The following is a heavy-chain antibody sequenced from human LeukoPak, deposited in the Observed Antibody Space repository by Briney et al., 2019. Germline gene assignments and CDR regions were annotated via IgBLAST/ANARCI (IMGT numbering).Heavy chain of an antibody. D-gene: IGHD4-17*01. J-gene: IGHJ5*02. CDR1: GVSISSDY. CDR3: ARRLRQNLFDP. V-gene: IGHV4-59*08. Sequence: PSETLSLTCTVSGVSISSDYWSWIRLPPGKGLEWIGYIYYSGSSNYNPSLRSRVTMSVDTSKNQFSLKLTSVTAADTAVYYCARRLRQNLFDPWGQGTLVTVSS. CDR2: IYYSGSS.